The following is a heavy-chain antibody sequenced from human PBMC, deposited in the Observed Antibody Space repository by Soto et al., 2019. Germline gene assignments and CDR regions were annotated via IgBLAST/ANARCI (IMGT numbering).Heavy chain of an antibody. Sequence: QVPLVESGGGVVPPGWSLRLSCAASGFTFSNNGMHWVRQAPGKGLEWVAFISNDESDTYYVDSVKGRFSISRDNSQNTLYLKMNSLRGEDTAVYYCVTGHWNYFDDWGQGTLVTGSS. CDR2: ISNDESDT. V-gene: IGHV3-30*03. CDR3: VTGHWNYFDD. J-gene: IGHJ4*02. CDR1: GFTFSNNG. D-gene: IGHD3-3*01.